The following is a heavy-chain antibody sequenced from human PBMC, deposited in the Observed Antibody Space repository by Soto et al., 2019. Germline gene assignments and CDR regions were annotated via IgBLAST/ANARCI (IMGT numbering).Heavy chain of an antibody. J-gene: IGHJ5*02. V-gene: IGHV1-46*01. CDR3: ARDNSNTILGALFWWFDP. CDR2: INPSGDFT. Sequence: VASVKVSCKASGFSFSIYWMHWVRQAPGQGLEWMGLINPSGDFTIYAQKFQGRLTLTRDTSTATVYMELSSLGFEDTAVYYCARDNSNTILGALFWWFDPWGQGTLVTVSS. CDR1: GFSFSIYW. D-gene: IGHD3-3*01.